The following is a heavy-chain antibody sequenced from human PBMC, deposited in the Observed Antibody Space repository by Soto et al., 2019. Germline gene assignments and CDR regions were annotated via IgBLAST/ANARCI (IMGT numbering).Heavy chain of an antibody. D-gene: IGHD6-19*01. Sequence: QTLSLTCVISGYSVSSTSTAWSLIRQSPSRGLEWLGRTYYRSKWYSDYAVSVKSRITTNPDTSKNQFSLQLNSVTPEDTAVYYCARGSYYSGWVWGQGTLVTVSS. CDR1: GYSVSSTSTA. CDR3: ARGSYYSGWV. V-gene: IGHV6-1*01. CDR2: TYYRSKWYS. J-gene: IGHJ4*02.